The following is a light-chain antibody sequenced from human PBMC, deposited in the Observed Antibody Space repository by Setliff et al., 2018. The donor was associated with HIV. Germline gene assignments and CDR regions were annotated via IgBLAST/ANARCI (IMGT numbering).Light chain of an antibody. J-gene: IGLJ1*01. V-gene: IGLV2-14*01. CDR1: SSDVGSYNY. CDR3: SSYAITNTRP. CDR2: EVS. Sequence: QSVLTQPASVSGSPGQSITISCTGTSSDVGSYNYVSWYQQHPGKAPKLMISEVSNRPSGVSNRFSGSKSGNTASLTISGLQAEDEADYYCSSYAITNTRPFGTGTKV.